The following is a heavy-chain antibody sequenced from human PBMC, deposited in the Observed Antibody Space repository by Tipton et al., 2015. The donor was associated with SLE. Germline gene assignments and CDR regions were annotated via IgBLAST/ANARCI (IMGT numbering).Heavy chain of an antibody. V-gene: IGHV3-53*04. CDR2: IYSGGST. CDR1: GFTVSSNY. D-gene: IGHD6-13*01. Sequence: SLRLSCAASGFTVSSNYMSWVRQAPGKGLEWVSVIYSGGSTYYADSVKGRFTISRHNSKNTLYLQMNSLRAEDTAVYYCARVRGSSWFYFDYWGQGTLVTVSS. CDR3: ARVRGSSWFYFDY. J-gene: IGHJ4*02.